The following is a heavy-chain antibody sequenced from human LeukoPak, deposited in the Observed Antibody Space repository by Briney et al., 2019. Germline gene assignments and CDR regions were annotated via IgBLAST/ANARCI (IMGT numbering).Heavy chain of an antibody. J-gene: IGHJ4*02. Sequence: GRSLRLSSAASGFTFDDYAMHWVRQAPGKGLEWVSGISWNSGSIGYADSVKGRFTISRDNAKNSLYLQMNSLRAEDTALYYCAKGARSWSRYFDYWGQGTLVTVSS. CDR2: ISWNSGSI. D-gene: IGHD3-3*01. CDR1: GFTFDDYA. CDR3: AKGARSWSRYFDY. V-gene: IGHV3-9*01.